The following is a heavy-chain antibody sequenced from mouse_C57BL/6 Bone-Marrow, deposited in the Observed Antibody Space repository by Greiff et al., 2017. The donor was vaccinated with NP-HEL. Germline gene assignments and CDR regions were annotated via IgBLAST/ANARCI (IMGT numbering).Heavy chain of an antibody. Sequence: EVQLQQSGPELVKPGASVKIPCKASGYTFTDYNMDWVKQSHGKSLEWIGAINPNNGGTIYNQKFKGKATLTVDKSSSTAYMELRSLTSEDTAVYYCARSLAWLAYWGQGTLVTVSA. CDR1: GYTFTDYN. V-gene: IGHV1-18*01. CDR3: ARSLAWLAY. CDR2: INPNNGGT. J-gene: IGHJ3*01.